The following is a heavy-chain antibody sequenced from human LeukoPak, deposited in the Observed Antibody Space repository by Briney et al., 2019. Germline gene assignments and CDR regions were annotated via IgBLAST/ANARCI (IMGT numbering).Heavy chain of an antibody. V-gene: IGHV3-43*02. D-gene: IGHD5-12*01. CDR3: AKVGLGGYSGYDYFAFDI. CDR2: ISGDGGST. CDR1: GFTFDDYA. J-gene: IGHJ3*02. Sequence: GGSLRLSCAASGFTFDDYAMHWVRQAPGKGLEWVSLISGDGGSTYYADSVKGRFTISRDNSKNSLYLQMNSLRTEDTALYYCAKVGLGGYSGYDYFAFDIWGQGTMVTVSS.